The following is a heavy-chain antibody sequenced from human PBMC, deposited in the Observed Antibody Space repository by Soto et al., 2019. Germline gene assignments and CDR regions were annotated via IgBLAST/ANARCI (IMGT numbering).Heavy chain of an antibody. CDR2: VNPNSGNT. V-gene: IGHV1-8*01. CDR3: ARPGNGYCSGGSCYAY. Sequence: ASVKVSCKASGYTFTSYDINWVRQATGQGLEWMGWVNPNSGNTGYAQKFQGRVTMTRDTSISTAYMELSSLSSEDTAMYYCARPGNGYCSGGSCYAYWGQGTLVTVSS. J-gene: IGHJ4*02. D-gene: IGHD2-15*01. CDR1: GYTFTSYD.